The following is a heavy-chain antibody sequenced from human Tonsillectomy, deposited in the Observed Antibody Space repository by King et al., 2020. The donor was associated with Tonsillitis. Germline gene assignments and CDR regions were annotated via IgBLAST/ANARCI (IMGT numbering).Heavy chain of an antibody. CDR2: IYSSGST. CDR3: ARLLPEYSRSAGCFDY. D-gene: IGHD6-6*01. J-gene: IGHJ4*02. Sequence: QLHESGPGLAKPSETLSLTCTVSGGSIRSHYWSWIRQPPGEGLEWSGYIYSSGSTNYNPSLKSRVTISVDTAKNQFSLKLRSVTAADTAVYYCARLLPEYSRSAGCFDYWGQGTLVTVSS. CDR1: GGSIRSHY. V-gene: IGHV4-59*08.